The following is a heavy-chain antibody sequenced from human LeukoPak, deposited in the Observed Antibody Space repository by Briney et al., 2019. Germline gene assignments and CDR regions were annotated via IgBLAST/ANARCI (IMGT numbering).Heavy chain of an antibody. CDR1: GFTFSDFW. D-gene: IGHD2-2*01. Sequence: GGSLRLSCAASGFTFSDFWMHWVRQAPGKGLVWVSRINSGGTVTNYADSVKGRLTISRDNAKNTLYLQMNSLRAEDTAVYYCAKGPLGYCSSTSCPNYYYYYMDVWGKGTTVTVSS. CDR3: AKGPLGYCSSTSCPNYYYYYMDV. V-gene: IGHV3-74*01. CDR2: INSGGTVT. J-gene: IGHJ6*03.